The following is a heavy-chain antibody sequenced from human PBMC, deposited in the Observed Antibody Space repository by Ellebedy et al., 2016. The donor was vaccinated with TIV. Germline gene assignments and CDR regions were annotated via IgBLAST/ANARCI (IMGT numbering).Heavy chain of an antibody. CDR3: ARDPLGGAFDY. V-gene: IGHV3-23*01. D-gene: IGHD3-16*01. CDR2: ISGGSINI. CDR1: GFTFSSYS. J-gene: IGHJ4*02. Sequence: GGSLRLSXVASGFTFSSYSMSWVRQAPGKGLEWVATISGGSINIDYADSVKGRFILSRDNSKNTVYLQMNSLRVEGTAVYFCARDPLGGAFDYWGQGALVTVSS.